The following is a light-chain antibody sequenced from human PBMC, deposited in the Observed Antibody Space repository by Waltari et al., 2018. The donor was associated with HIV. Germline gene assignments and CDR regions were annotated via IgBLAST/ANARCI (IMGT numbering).Light chain of an antibody. J-gene: IGLJ2*01. Sequence: SYELTQPLSVSVVLGPTARLTCGGNNVGTKDVHWYQQKSGQSPLLVIYNDVNRPSGIPERFSASKSRNTATLTISGAQAGDEADYYCQVWHYSVFFGGGTKLTVL. V-gene: IGLV3-9*01. CDR3: QVWHYSVF. CDR2: NDV. CDR1: NVGTKD.